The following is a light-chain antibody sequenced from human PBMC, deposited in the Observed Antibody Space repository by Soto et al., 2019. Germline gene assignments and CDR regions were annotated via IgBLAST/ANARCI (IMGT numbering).Light chain of an antibody. V-gene: IGKV3-11*01. Sequence: EIVLTQSPATLSLSPGERATLSCRASQSVSSYLAWYQQKPGQAPRLLIYDASNRATGIPARFSGSGSGTDFTLSISSLVPEDVAVYYCQQRSNWPWTFGQGTKVEIK. CDR2: DAS. J-gene: IGKJ1*01. CDR3: QQRSNWPWT. CDR1: QSVSSY.